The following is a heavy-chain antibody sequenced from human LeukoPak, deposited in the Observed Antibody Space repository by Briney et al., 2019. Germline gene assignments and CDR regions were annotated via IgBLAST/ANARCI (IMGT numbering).Heavy chain of an antibody. CDR3: ARDYDFWSGYYSPTRGYFDY. CDR2: IRYDGSNK. Sequence: GGSLRLSCAASGYTFSGSGMHWVRQAPGKGLEWVTFIRYDGSNKYYTDSVKGRFTISRDNSKNTLYLQMDSLRAEDTAVYYCARDYDFWSGYYSPTRGYFDYWGQGTLVTVSP. D-gene: IGHD3-3*01. CDR1: GYTFSGSG. V-gene: IGHV3-30*02. J-gene: IGHJ4*02.